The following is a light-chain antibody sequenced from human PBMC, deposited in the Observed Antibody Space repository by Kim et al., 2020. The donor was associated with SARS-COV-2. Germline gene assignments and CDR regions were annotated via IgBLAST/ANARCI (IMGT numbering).Light chain of an antibody. Sequence: EIVLTQSPGTLSLSPGERTPLSCRASQSVSNSYLAWYQQKPGQAPRLLIYGASSRATGIPDRFSGSGSGTDFTLTISRLEPEDFAVYYCQQYGTSPRTFGQGTKLEI. CDR1: QSVSNSY. CDR3: QQYGTSPRT. V-gene: IGKV3-20*01. CDR2: GAS. J-gene: IGKJ2*01.